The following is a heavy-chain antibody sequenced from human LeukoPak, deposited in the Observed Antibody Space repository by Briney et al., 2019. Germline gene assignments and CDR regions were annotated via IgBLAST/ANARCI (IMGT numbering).Heavy chain of an antibody. CDR1: GGSFSGYY. V-gene: IGHV4-34*01. CDR3: ARITVTTTPDDY. J-gene: IGHJ4*02. Sequence: PSETLSLTCAVYGGSFSGYYWSWIRQPPGKGLEWIGEINHSGSTNYNPSLKSRVTMSVDTSKNQFSLKLSSVTAADTAVYYCARITVTTTPDDYWGQGTLVTVSS. CDR2: INHSGST. D-gene: IGHD4-17*01.